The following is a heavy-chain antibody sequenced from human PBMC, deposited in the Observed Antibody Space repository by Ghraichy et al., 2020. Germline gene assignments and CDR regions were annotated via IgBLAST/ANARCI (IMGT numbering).Heavy chain of an antibody. J-gene: IGHJ4*02. V-gene: IGHV3-23*01. CDR3: AKAGLPLDAEIDY. D-gene: IGHD5/OR15-5a*01. CDR2: ISGSGGST. CDR1: GFTFSSYA. Sequence: GGSLRLSCTASGFTFSSYAMSWVRQAPGKGLEWVSAISGSGGSTYYADSVKGRFTISRDNSKNTLYLQMNSLRAEDTAVYYCAKAGLPLDAEIDYWGQGTLVTVSS.